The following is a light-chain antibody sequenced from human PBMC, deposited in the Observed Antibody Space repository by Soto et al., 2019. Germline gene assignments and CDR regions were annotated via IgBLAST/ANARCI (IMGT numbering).Light chain of an antibody. CDR2: KAS. V-gene: IGKV1-5*03. Sequence: DIQMTQSPSTLSASVGDRVTITCRASQNINSWLAWYQQKPGKAPKLLIYKASNLESGVPSRFSGSGSGTDFTLTISILQPDDFATYHCQQYESFFPLTFGGGTKVEIK. CDR3: QQYESFFPLT. J-gene: IGKJ4*01. CDR1: QNINSW.